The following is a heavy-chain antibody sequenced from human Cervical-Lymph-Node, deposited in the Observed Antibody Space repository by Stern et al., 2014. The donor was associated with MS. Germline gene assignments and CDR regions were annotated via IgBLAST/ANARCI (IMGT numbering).Heavy chain of an antibody. CDR2: IYYSGVT. CDR3: ARDPRSRTTVTS. V-gene: IGHV4-31*03. CDR1: GGTISNDGYY. D-gene: IGHD4-17*01. J-gene: IGHJ5*02. Sequence: QLQLQESGPGLVKPSQTLSLTCIVSGGTISNDGYYWSWIRQHPGKGLEWIGYIYYSGVTYYNPSLKSRVTISIDTSKNQFSLKLNSVTAADTAVYYCARDPRSRTTVTSWGQGTLVTVSS.